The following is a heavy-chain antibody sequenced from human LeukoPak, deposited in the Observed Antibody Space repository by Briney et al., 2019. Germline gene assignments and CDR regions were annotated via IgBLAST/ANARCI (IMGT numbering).Heavy chain of an antibody. V-gene: IGHV1-3*03. Sequence: ASVKVSCKASGYTFTSYAMHWVRQAPGQRLEWMGWINAGNGNTKYSQEFQGRVTITRDTSASTAYMELSSLRSEDMAVYYCARAQYSGYDYAYWGQGTLVTVSS. D-gene: IGHD5-12*01. J-gene: IGHJ4*02. CDR2: INAGNGNT. CDR1: GYTFTSYA. CDR3: ARAQYSGYDYAY.